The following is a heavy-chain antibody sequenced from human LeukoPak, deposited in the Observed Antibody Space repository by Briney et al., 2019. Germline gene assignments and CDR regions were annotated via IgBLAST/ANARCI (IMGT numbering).Heavy chain of an antibody. CDR1: GYTFTGYY. CDR3: TRNTHFYDSIGYDEDY. J-gene: IGHJ4*02. D-gene: IGHD3-22*01. V-gene: IGHV1-2*02. Sequence: ASVKVSCKASGYTFTGYYMHWVRQAPGQGLEWMGWINPKSGGTNYAQKFQGRVTVTRDTSISTAYMELSRLRSDDTAVYYCTRNTHFYDSIGYDEDYWGQGTLVTVSS. CDR2: INPKSGGT.